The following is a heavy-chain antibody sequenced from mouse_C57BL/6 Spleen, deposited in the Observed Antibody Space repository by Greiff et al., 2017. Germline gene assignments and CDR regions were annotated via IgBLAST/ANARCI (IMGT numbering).Heavy chain of an antibody. CDR1: GYTFTSYW. J-gene: IGHJ4*01. CDR3: ARITTVRARDY. Sequence: QVQLQQPGAELVKPGASVKMSCKASGYTFTSYWITWVKQRPGQGLEWIGDIYPGSGSTNYNEKFKSKATLTVETSSSTAYMQLSSLTSEDSAVYYCARITTVRARDYWGQGTSVTVSS. V-gene: IGHV1-55*01. D-gene: IGHD1-1*01. CDR2: IYPGSGST.